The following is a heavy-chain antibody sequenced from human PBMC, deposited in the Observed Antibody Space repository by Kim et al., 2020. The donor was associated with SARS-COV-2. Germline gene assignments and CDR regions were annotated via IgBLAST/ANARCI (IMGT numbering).Heavy chain of an antibody. CDR2: ISGSCSDI. J-gene: IGHJ6*02. Sequence: GGSLRLSCAGSGFTFSIYYMNWVRQAPGKGLEWVASISGSCSDIYYADSVKGRFTVSRDNAKTSLYLQMNSLRGEDTAVYYCASRRFSNRYNLMDVWGQG. V-gene: IGHV3-21*01. CDR1: GFTFSIYY. CDR3: ASRRFSNRYNLMDV. D-gene: IGHD2-2*02.